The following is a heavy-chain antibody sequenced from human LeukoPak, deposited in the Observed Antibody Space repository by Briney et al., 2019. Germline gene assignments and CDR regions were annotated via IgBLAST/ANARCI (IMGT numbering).Heavy chain of an antibody. CDR3: AIVPYYYDSSGYYFVY. CDR1: GGTFSSYA. CDR2: IIPILGIA. D-gene: IGHD3-22*01. V-gene: IGHV1-69*04. J-gene: IGHJ4*02. Sequence: SVKVSCKASGGTFSSYAISWVRQASGQGLEWMGRIIPILGIANYAQKFQGRVTITADKSTSTAYMELSSLRSEDTAVYYCAIVPYYYDSSGYYFVYWGQGTLVTVSS.